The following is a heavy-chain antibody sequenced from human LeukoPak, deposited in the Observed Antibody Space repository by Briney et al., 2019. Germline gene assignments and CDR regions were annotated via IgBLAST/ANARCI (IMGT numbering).Heavy chain of an antibody. CDR3: AGDGYNSRRFFDY. V-gene: IGHV1-2*02. J-gene: IGHJ4*02. CDR1: GYTFTGYY. Sequence: ASVKVSCKASGYTFTGYYMHWVRQAPGQGLEWMGWINPNSGGTNYAQKFQGRVTMTRDTPISTAYMELSRLRSDDTAVYYCAGDGYNSRRFFDYWGQGTLVTVSS. D-gene: IGHD5-24*01. CDR2: INPNSGGT.